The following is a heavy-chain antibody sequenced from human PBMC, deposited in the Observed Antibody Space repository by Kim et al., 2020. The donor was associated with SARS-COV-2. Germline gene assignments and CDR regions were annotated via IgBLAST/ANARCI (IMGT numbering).Heavy chain of an antibody. J-gene: IGHJ4*02. Sequence: SVKVSCKASGGTFSSYAISWVRQAPGQGLEWMGGIIPIFGTANYAQKFQGRVTITADESTSTAYMELSSLRSEDTAVYYCARTQAAPLGTFDDWGQGTLVTVSS. D-gene: IGHD6-6*01. V-gene: IGHV1-69*13. CDR3: ARTQAAPLGTFDD. CDR2: IIPIFGTA. CDR1: GGTFSSYA.